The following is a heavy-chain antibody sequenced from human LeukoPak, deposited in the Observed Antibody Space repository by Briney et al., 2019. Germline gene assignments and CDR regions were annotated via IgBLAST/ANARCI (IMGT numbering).Heavy chain of an antibody. CDR1: GYTFTGYY. CDR2: INPNSGGT. Sequence: ASVKVSCKASGYTFTGYYMHWVRQAPGQGLEWMGWINPNSGGTNYAQKFQGRVTMSRDTSISTAYMELSRLRAEDTALYYCAKELGPNGYVNFDYWGQGALVTVSS. CDR3: AKELGPNGYVNFDY. V-gene: IGHV1-2*02. D-gene: IGHD5-12*01. J-gene: IGHJ4*02.